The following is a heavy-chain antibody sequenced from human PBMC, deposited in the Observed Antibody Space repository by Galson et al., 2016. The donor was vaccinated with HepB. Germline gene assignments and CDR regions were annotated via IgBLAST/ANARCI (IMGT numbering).Heavy chain of an antibody. CDR1: GGSVSSDAYY. Sequence: SETLSLTCTVSGGSVSSDAYYWSWIRQSPGKGLEWIGSVSYSGSSEYKSSLKRRVTISVDTSKKQFSLKQRSVRAADTAVYYCARDRKYHNPLTGYYRLGYFDYWGQGALVTVSS. D-gene: IGHD3-9*01. CDR3: ARDRKYHNPLTGYYRLGYFDY. J-gene: IGHJ4*02. V-gene: IGHV4-61*08. CDR2: VSYSGSS.